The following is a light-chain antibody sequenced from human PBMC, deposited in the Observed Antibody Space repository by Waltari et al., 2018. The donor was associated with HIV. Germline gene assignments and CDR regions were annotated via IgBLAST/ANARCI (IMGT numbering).Light chain of an antibody. CDR3: SSCISNSPYVI. V-gene: IGLV2-14*03. CDR2: DVS. J-gene: IGLJ2*01. CDR1: RRHFCSYNY. Sequence: QSALTQPASVSGSPGQSLTISCTGTRRHFCSYNYVSRYQQHPDKAPNLMVYDVSHRPSGVSDRFSGFKSANTASLTISGLQAEDEAYYFCSSCISNSPYVIFGGGTRLTVL.